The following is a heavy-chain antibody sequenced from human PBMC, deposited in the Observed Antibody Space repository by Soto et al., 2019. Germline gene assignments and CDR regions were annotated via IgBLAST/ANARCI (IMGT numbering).Heavy chain of an antibody. CDR1: GGSISSSSYY. CDR2: IYYSGST. V-gene: IGHV4-39*01. D-gene: IGHD2-15*01. J-gene: IGHJ4*02. Sequence: QLQLQESGPGLVKPSETLSLTCTVSGGSISSSSYYWGWIRQPPGKGLEWIGSIYYSGSTYYNPSPKRRVTITVDTSTNQFSLKLSSVTAADTAVYYCARHTPAISISDHWGQGTLVTVSS. CDR3: ARHTPAISISDH.